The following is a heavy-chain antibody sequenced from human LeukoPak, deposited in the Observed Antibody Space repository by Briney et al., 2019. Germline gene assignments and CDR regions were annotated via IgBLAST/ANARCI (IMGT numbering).Heavy chain of an antibody. J-gene: IGHJ4*02. CDR1: GGSISSYY. Sequence: PSETLSLTCTVSGGSISSYYWSWIRQPAGKGLEWIGRIYTSGSTNYNPSLKSRVTISLDTSKTHFSLTLSSLTAADTAVYYCARSPPGWYYDNSGQYYFDTWGQGALVTVSS. D-gene: IGHD3-22*01. V-gene: IGHV4-4*07. CDR3: ARSPPGWYYDNSGQYYFDT. CDR2: IYTSGST.